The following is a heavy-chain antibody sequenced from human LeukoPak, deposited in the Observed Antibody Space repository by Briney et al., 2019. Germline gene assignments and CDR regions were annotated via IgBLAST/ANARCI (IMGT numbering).Heavy chain of an antibody. CDR1: GGSISSYY. J-gene: IGHJ4*02. D-gene: IGHD6-13*01. V-gene: IGHV4-59*01. CDR3: ARGRRRGIAAAAFDY. Sequence: PSETLSLTCTVSGGSISSYYWSRIRQPPGKGLEWIGYIYYSGSTNYNPSLKSRVTISVDTSKNQFSLKLSSVTAADTAVYYCARGRRRGIAAAAFDYWGQGTLVTVSS. CDR2: IYYSGST.